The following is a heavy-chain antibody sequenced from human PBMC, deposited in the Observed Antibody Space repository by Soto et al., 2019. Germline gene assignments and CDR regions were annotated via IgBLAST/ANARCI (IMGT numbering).Heavy chain of an antibody. Sequence: QVQLQESGPGLVKPSETLSLTCTVSGGSISSYYWSWIRQPPGKGLEWIGYIYYSGSTNYNPSLKSRVTISVDTSKNQFSLKLSSVTAADTAVYYCARDPPMARGAFDYWGQGTLVTVSS. J-gene: IGHJ4*02. CDR3: ARDPPMARGAFDY. CDR1: GGSISSYY. CDR2: IYYSGST. V-gene: IGHV4-59*01. D-gene: IGHD3-10*01.